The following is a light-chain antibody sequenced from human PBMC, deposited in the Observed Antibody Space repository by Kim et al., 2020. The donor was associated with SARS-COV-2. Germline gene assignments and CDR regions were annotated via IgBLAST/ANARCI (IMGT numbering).Light chain of an antibody. CDR1: QSISSY. CDR2: AAS. CDR3: QQTFSTPPYT. Sequence: ASLGDRVTITCRASQSISSYLNWYQQQPGKAPRLLIYAASDLQTGVPSRFSGSGSGTDFTLTISSLQPADFATYYCQQTFSTPPYTFGQGTKLEIK. J-gene: IGKJ2*01. V-gene: IGKV1-39*01.